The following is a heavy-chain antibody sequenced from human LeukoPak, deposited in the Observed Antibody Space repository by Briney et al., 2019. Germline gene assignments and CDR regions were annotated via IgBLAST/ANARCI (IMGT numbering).Heavy chain of an antibody. Sequence: PSETLSLTCTVSGGPFDSHYWTWIRQPPGKVLEWIAFIYHSGSAVYSPSLRSRVTMSVDRSKRQFSLNLSSVTAADTAVYYCARGVAVGGTTHFDPWGQGTLVTVSS. CDR2: IYHSGSA. D-gene: IGHD6-13*01. CDR1: GGPFDSHY. V-gene: IGHV4-59*08. CDR3: ARGVAVGGTTHFDP. J-gene: IGHJ5*02.